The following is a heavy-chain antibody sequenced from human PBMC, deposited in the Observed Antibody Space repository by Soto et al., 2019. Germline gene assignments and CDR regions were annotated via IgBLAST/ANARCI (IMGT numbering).Heavy chain of an antibody. CDR3: ARDYSSSSAY. V-gene: IGHV4-30-4*01. Sequence: SETLSLTCTVSGGSIGSGDYYWSWVRQSPGKGLEWIGHVYYSGNTDYNPSLKSRVTISVDTSKNQFSLNLSSVTAADTAVHYCARDYSSSSAYWGQGTLVTVSS. J-gene: IGHJ4*02. CDR2: VYYSGNT. D-gene: IGHD6-6*01. CDR1: GGSIGSGDYY.